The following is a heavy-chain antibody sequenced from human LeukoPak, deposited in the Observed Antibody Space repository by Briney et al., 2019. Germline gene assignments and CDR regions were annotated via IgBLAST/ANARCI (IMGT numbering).Heavy chain of an antibody. Sequence: SETLSLTWAVYGGSFSGHYWSWIRQPPGKGLEWIGEIIHTGSTKYNPSLESRVTMSLDASRNQFSLELSSVTAADTAVYYCVSGQVAPRLRAEYWGQGTLVIVSS. V-gene: IGHV4-34*12. D-gene: IGHD1-14*01. CDR1: GGSFSGHY. J-gene: IGHJ4*02. CDR2: IIHTGST. CDR3: VSGQVAPRLRAEY.